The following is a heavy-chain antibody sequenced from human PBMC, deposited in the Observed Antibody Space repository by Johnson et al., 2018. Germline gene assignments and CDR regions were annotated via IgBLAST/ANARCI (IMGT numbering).Heavy chain of an antibody. CDR1: GFTFSDYY. CDR2: ISPSSSFI. D-gene: IGHD3-3*01. CDR3: ARDRDLRLLESLYEAMDV. J-gene: IGHJ6*02. Sequence: QVQLVESGGGLVKPGGSLRLSCTASGFTFSDYYMTWIRQAPGKGLEWIAYISPSSSFIYYSDSVKGRFAISRDNAKNSMFLQMDSLRADDTAVYYCARDRDLRLLESLYEAMDVWGQGTTVTVSS. V-gene: IGHV3-11*01.